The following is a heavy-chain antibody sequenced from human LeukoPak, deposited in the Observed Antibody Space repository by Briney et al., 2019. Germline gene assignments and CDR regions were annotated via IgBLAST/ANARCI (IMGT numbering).Heavy chain of an antibody. CDR1: GFTFDDYA. CDR2: ISWNSGSI. CDR3: AKEGYSYGYLGY. Sequence: GGSLRLSCAASGFTFDDYAMHWVRQAPGKDLEWVSGISWNSGSIGYADSVKGRFTISRDNAKNSLYLQMNSLRAEDMALYYCAKEGYSYGYLGYWGQGTLVTVSS. D-gene: IGHD5-18*01. J-gene: IGHJ4*02. V-gene: IGHV3-9*03.